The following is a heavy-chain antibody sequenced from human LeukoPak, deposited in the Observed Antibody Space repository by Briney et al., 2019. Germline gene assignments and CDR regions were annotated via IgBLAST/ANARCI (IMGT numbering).Heavy chain of an antibody. J-gene: IGHJ5*02. D-gene: IGHD3-3*01. CDR2: IHRATIT. Sequence: GGSLRLSCAASGFNVSSSYMSWVRQAPGKGLEWVSIIHRATITYYADSVQGRFTISAHSSKNTLDLQMNTLRTEDTAVYYCARYGFLSGAGWFDPWGQGTLLTVSS. CDR1: GFNVSSSY. V-gene: IGHV3-53*04. CDR3: ARYGFLSGAGWFDP.